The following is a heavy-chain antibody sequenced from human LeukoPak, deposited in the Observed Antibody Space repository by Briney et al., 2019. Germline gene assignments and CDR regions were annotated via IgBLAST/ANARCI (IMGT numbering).Heavy chain of an antibody. CDR3: ARADTIFGVVTG. J-gene: IGHJ4*02. Sequence: GGSLRLSCAASGFTFSSYAMHWVRQAPGKGLEWVAVISYDGSNKYYADSVKGRFTISRDNSKNTLYLQMNSLRAEDTAVYYCARADTIFGVVTGWGQGTLVTVSS. V-gene: IGHV3-30-3*01. D-gene: IGHD3-3*01. CDR1: GFTFSSYA. CDR2: ISYDGSNK.